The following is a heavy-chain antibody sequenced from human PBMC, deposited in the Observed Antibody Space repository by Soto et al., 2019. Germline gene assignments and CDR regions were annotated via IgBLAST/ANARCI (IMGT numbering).Heavy chain of an antibody. CDR3: ARARPASSGYPALYYFDY. CDR2: IIPIFGTA. V-gene: IGHV1-69*13. D-gene: IGHD3-22*01. CDR1: GGTFSSYA. J-gene: IGHJ4*02. Sequence: GASVKVSCKASGGTFSSYAISWVRQAPGQGLEWMGGIIPIFGTANYAQKFQGRVTITADESTSTAYMELSSLRSEDRAVYYCARARPASSGYPALYYFDYWGQGTLVTVSS.